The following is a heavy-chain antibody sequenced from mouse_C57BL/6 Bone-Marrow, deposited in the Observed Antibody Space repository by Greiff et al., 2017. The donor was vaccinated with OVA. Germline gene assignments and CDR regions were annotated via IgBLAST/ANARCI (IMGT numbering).Heavy chain of an antibody. Sequence: EVKLVESGGDLVKPGGSLKLSCAASGFTFSSYGMSWVRQTPDKRLEWVATISSGGSYTYYPDSVKGRFTISRDNAKNTLYLQMSSLKSEDTAMYYCARQGYGYDRGAFAYWGQGTLVTVSA. CDR2: ISSGGSYT. CDR1: GFTFSSYG. CDR3: ARQGYGYDRGAFAY. D-gene: IGHD2-2*01. J-gene: IGHJ3*01. V-gene: IGHV5-6*01.